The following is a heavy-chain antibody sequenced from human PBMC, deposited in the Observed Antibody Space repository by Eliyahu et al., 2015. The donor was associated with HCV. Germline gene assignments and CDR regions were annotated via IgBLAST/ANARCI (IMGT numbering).Heavy chain of an antibody. CDR2: ISNDESTT. J-gene: IGHJ4*02. CDR1: GFTFSSYW. CDR3: ARCQARTSASCFDY. Sequence: EVQLVESGGGLVQPGGSLRLSCAASGFTFSSYWMHWVRQAPGKGLVWVSRISNDESTTNYADSVQGRFTISRDNAKNTLYLQMNSLSAEDTAVYYCARCQARTSASCFDYWGQGTLVTVSS. V-gene: IGHV3-74*01. D-gene: IGHD2-2*01.